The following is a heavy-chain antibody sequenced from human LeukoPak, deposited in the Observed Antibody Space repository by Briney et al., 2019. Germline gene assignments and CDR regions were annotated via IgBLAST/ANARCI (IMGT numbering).Heavy chain of an antibody. J-gene: IGHJ6*03. D-gene: IGHD1-7*01. Sequence: ASVKVSCKASGYTFTSYYMHWVRQAPGQGLEWMGIINPSGGSTSYAQKFQGRVTMTRDMSTSTVYMELSSLRSEDTAVYYCARTGTTTTVYYYYYTDVWGKGTTVTVSS. CDR2: INPSGGST. V-gene: IGHV1-46*01. CDR1: GYTFTSYY. CDR3: ARTGTTTTVYYYYYTDV.